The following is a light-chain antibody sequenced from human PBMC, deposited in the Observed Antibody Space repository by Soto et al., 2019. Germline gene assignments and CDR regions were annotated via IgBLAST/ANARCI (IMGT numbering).Light chain of an antibody. Sequence: QSALTQRASVSGSPGQSITISCTGTSSDVGSYNLVSWYQQHPGKAPKLMIYEDSKRPSGVSNRFFGSKSGNTASLTISGLQAEDEADYFCCSYARGSTLVFGGGTQLTVL. CDR2: EDS. J-gene: IGLJ3*02. V-gene: IGLV2-23*01. CDR3: CSYARGSTLV. CDR1: SSDVGSYNL.